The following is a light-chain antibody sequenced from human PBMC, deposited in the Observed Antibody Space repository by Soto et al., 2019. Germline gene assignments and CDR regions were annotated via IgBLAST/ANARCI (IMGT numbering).Light chain of an antibody. V-gene: IGKV3-20*01. CDR1: QHVSNSY. Sequence: EIVLTQSPGTLSLFPGDRATLSCRASQHVSNSYLAWIQQKPGQAPRLLIYDASSRSAGVPDRVSGGGSEKDFTLPISALEPEDFALYFCKQYERPPFAFGQGTRLKI. CDR3: KQYERPPFA. CDR2: DAS. J-gene: IGKJ2*01.